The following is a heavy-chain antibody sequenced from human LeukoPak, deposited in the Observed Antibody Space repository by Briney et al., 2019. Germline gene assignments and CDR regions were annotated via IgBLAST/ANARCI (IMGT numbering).Heavy chain of an antibody. Sequence: GGSLRLSCAASGFTFDDYDMSWVRQAPGKGLEWVSVIYSGGSTYYADSVKGRFTISRDNSKNTLYLQMNSLRAEDTAVYYCAREYRHFYCSSTSCYSSSWFDPWGQGTLVTVSS. CDR3: AREYRHFYCSSTSCYSSSWFDP. D-gene: IGHD2-2*02. J-gene: IGHJ5*02. V-gene: IGHV3-53*01. CDR2: IYSGGST. CDR1: GFTFDDYD.